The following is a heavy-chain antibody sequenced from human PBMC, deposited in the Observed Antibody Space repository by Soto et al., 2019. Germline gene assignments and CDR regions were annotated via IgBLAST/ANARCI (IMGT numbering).Heavy chain of an antibody. V-gene: IGHV1-18*01. Sequence: QVQLVQSGAEVKKPGASVKVSCKASGYTFTSYSISWVRQAPGQGLEWMGWISAYNGNTNYAQKLQXXXAXXTDPSTSTAYMELRSLRSDDTAVYYCARDAPPADYWGQGTLVTVSS. CDR2: ISAYNGNT. CDR1: GYTFTSYS. J-gene: IGHJ4*02. CDR3: ARDAPPADY.